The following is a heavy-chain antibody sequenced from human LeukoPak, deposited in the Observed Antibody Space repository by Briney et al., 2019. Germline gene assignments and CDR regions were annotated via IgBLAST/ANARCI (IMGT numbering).Heavy chain of an antibody. J-gene: IGHJ4*02. Sequence: PGGSLRLSCAASGFTVSSNYMSWVRQAPGKGLEWVSVIYSGGSTYYADSVKGRFTISRDNSKNTLYLQMNSLRAEDTAVYYCARRGPGNYFDYWGQGTLVPVSS. D-gene: IGHD3-10*01. CDR3: ARRGPGNYFDY. V-gene: IGHV3-53*01. CDR2: IYSGGST. CDR1: GFTVSSNY.